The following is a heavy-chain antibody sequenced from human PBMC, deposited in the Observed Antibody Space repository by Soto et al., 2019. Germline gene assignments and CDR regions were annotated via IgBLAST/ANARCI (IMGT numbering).Heavy chain of an antibody. D-gene: IGHD2-2*01. CDR2: ISAYNGNT. CDR1: GYTFTSYG. Sequence: ASVKVSCKASGYTFTSYGISWVRQAPGQGLEWMGWISAYNGNTNYAQKLQGRVTMTTDTSTSTAYMELRSLRSDDTAVYYCATYHPPTSYYYYYYMAVWGKGTTVTVSS. CDR3: ATYHPPTSYYYYYYMAV. J-gene: IGHJ6*03. V-gene: IGHV1-18*01.